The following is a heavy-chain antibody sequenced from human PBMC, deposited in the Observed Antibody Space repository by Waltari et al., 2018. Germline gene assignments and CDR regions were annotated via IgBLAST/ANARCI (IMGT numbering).Heavy chain of an antibody. CDR3: ARGGLYGQQLLESAFEI. D-gene: IGHD6-13*01. CDR2: IIPMFETA. Sequence: QVQLVQSGAEVKKPGSSVKVSCKASGGSFRTYAITWVRQAPGQGLEWMGGIIPMFETANYAHKFQERVTITTDGSMTTAYMELSSLTSEDTAVYYCARGGLYGQQLLESAFEIWGQGTKVTV. CDR1: GGSFRTYA. V-gene: IGHV1-69*05. J-gene: IGHJ3*02.